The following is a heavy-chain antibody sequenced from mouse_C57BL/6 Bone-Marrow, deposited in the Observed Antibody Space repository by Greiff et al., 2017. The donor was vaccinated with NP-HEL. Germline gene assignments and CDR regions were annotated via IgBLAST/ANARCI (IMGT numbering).Heavy chain of an antibody. CDR1: EYEFPSYD. CDR3: ARQRSSIITARGAWFAY. CDR2: INSDGGST. V-gene: IGHV5-2*01. Sequence: VQLKESGGGLVQPGESLKLSCESTEYEFPSYDMSWVRKTPEKRLELVAAINSDGGSTYYPDTMERRFIISRDNTKKTLYLQMSSLRSEDTALYYCARQRSSIITARGAWFAYWGQGTLVTVSA. D-gene: IGHD2-4*01. J-gene: IGHJ3*01.